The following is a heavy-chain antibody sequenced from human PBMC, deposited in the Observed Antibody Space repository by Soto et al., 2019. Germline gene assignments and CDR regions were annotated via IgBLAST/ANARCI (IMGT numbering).Heavy chain of an antibody. Sequence: ASVKVSCKASGYTFTSYGISWVRQAPGQGLEWMGWISAYNGNTNYAQKLQGRVTMTTDTSTSTAYMELRSLRSDDTAVYYCARGAHDSSSGHYYSYYMDVWGKGTTVTVSS. J-gene: IGHJ6*03. CDR1: GYTFTSYG. V-gene: IGHV1-18*01. CDR2: ISAYNGNT. CDR3: ARGAHDSSSGHYYSYYMDV. D-gene: IGHD6-6*01.